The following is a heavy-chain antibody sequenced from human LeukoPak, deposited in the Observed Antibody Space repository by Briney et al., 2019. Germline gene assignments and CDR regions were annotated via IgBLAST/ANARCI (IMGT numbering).Heavy chain of an antibody. V-gene: IGHV3-66*01. D-gene: IGHD4-11*01. CDR2: IYSGGAT. J-gene: IGHJ4*02. CDR1: GVTVGNNY. Sequence: GGSLRLSCAASGVTVGNNYMIWVRQAPGKGLEWVSRIYSGGATYYADSVKGRITISRNSSKNTLFLQMNSLRAEDTAVYYCARDPPAVKSGTYGWGQGTLVTVSS. CDR3: ARDPPAVKSGTYG.